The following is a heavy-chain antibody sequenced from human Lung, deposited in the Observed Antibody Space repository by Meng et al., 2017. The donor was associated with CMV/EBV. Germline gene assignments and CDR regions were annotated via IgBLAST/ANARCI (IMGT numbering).Heavy chain of an antibody. CDR2: NRHDGTNK. CDR3: AKGERQFCSSFNCHYQYYGMDV. CDR1: GFSFSDYA. D-gene: IGHD3-3*01. J-gene: IGHJ6*02. Sequence: GESLKISCAASGFSFSDYAMHWVRQAPGKGLKWVTFNRHDGTNKYYAESVKGQFTISRDNSKSTLYLHMNRLRPEDTAVYYCAKGERQFCSSFNCHYQYYGMDVWGQGTTVTVSS. V-gene: IGHV3-30*02.